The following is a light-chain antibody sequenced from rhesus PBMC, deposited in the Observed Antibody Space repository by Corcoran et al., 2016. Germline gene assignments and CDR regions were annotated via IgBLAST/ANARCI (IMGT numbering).Light chain of an antibody. Sequence: QAALTQPPSVSGSPGQSVTISCTGTNSDIGGYKYVSWYQQHPGKAPKLMISDVSKRPAGVADRFSGSNSGNTSSLTISGLQAEDEADYHCSSYAGSNTHIVGGGTRLTVL. CDR1: NSDIGGYKY. V-gene: IGLV2-23*01. J-gene: IGLJ1*01. CDR3: SSYAGSNTHI. CDR2: DVS.